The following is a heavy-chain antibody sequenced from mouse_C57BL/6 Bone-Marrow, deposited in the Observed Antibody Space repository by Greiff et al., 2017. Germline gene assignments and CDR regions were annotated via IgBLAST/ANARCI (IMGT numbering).Heavy chain of an antibody. V-gene: IGHV5-6*02. CDR2: ISSGGSYT. J-gene: IGHJ4*01. Sequence: EVKLVESGGDLVKPGGSLKLSCAASGFTFSSYGMSWVRQTPDKRLEWVATISSGGSYTYYPDSVKGRFTISRDNAKNTLYLQMSSLKSEDTAMYYCARRRRGAVDYWGQGTSVTVSS. CDR1: GFTFSSYG. CDR3: ARRRRGAVDY.